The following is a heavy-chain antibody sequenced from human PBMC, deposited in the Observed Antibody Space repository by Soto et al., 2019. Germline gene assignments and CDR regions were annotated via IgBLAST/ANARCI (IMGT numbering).Heavy chain of an antibody. J-gene: IGHJ4*02. D-gene: IGHD1-1*01. Sequence: LSLTCTVSGGSISSSSYYWGWIRQPPGKGLEWIGSIYYSGSTYYNPSLKSRVTISVDTSKNQFSLKLSSVTAADTAVYYCARQWKNYYFDYWGQGTLVTVSS. CDR1: GGSISSSSYY. CDR3: ARQWKNYYFDY. CDR2: IYYSGST. V-gene: IGHV4-39*01.